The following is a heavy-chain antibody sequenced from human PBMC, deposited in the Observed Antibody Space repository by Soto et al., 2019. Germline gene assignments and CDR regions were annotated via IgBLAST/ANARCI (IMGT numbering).Heavy chain of an antibody. D-gene: IGHD6-19*01. CDR2: ISYDGSNK. V-gene: IGHV3-30*18. CDR1: GFTFSSYG. Sequence: QVQLVESGGGVVQPGRSLRLSCAASGFTFSSYGMHWVRQAPGKGLEWVAVISYDGSNKYYADSVKGRFTISRDNSKNTLYLQMNSLRAEDTAVYYCAKDPMWQWLASVYYYYGMDVWGQGTTVTVSS. J-gene: IGHJ6*02. CDR3: AKDPMWQWLASVYYYYGMDV.